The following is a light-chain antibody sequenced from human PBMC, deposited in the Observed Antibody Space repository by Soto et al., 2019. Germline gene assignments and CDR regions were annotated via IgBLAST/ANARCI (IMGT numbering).Light chain of an antibody. CDR1: HSISNW. CDR2: RAS. Sequence: DIQMTQSPSTLSASVGDRVTITCRASHSISNWLAWYQQKPGKAPKLLIYRASNLEGGVPSRFSGSGSGTEFTRTISSLQPDDFATYYCQQYDNYSRTFGQGTKVDI. CDR3: QQYDNYSRT. J-gene: IGKJ1*01. V-gene: IGKV1-5*03.